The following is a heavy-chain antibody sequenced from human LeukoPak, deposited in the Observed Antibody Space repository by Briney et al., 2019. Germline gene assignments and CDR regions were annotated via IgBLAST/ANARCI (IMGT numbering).Heavy chain of an antibody. Sequence: KTSETLSLTCTVSGGSISSYYWSWIRQPPGKGLEWIGYIYYSGSTNYNPSLKSRVTISVDTSKNQFSLKLSSVTAADTAVYYCATGDSSGYYLAYWGQGTLVTVSS. CDR2: IYYSGST. CDR1: GGSISSYY. CDR3: ATGDSSGYYLAY. V-gene: IGHV4-59*08. J-gene: IGHJ4*02. D-gene: IGHD3-22*01.